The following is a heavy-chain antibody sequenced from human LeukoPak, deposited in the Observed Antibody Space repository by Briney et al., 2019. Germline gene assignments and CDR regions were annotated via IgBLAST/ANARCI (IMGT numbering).Heavy chain of an antibody. J-gene: IGHJ2*01. CDR2: ISYDGSNK. CDR3: ARDPRGAWYFDL. CDR1: GFTFSSYA. Sequence: PGRSLRLSCAASGFTFSSYAMHWVRQAPGKGLEWVAVISYDGSNKYYADSVKGRFTISRDNSKNTLYLQMNSLRAEDTAVYYCARDPRGAWYFDLWGRGTLVTVSS. V-gene: IGHV3-30-3*01.